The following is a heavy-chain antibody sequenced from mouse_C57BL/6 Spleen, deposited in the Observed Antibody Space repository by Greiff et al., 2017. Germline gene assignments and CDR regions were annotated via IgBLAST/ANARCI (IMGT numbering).Heavy chain of an antibody. Sequence: QVQLQQSGAELVMPGASVKLSCKASGYTFTSYWMHWVKQRPGQGLEWIGEIDPSDSYTNYNQKFKGKSTLTVDKSSSTAYMQLSSLTSEDSAVYYCARWYDYYFDYWGQGTTLTVSS. CDR3: ARWYDYYFDY. D-gene: IGHD2-4*01. J-gene: IGHJ2*01. CDR2: IDPSDSYT. V-gene: IGHV1-69*01. CDR1: GYTFTSYW.